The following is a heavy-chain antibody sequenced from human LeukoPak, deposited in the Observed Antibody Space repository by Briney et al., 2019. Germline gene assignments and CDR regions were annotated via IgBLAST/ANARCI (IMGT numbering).Heavy chain of an antibody. CDR3: VVAGSTALLYYFDY. J-gene: IGHJ4*02. CDR1: GFTFDDYA. Sequence: GGSLRLSCAASGFTFDDYAMHWVRQAPGKGLEWVSGISWNSGSIVYADSVKGRFTISRDNAKNSLYLQMNSLRAEDTALYYCVVAGSTALLYYFDYWGQGPLVTVSS. D-gene: IGHD6-19*01. V-gene: IGHV3-9*01. CDR2: ISWNSGSI.